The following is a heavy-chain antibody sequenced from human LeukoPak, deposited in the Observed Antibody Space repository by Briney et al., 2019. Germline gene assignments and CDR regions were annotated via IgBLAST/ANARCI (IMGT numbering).Heavy chain of an antibody. CDR2: IYPGDSDT. CDR3: ARLDLYDDSSGYYMPYWWFDP. Sequence: GESLKISCEGSGSSFTSYWIGWVRQMPGKGLGWMGIIYPGDSDTRYSPSFQGQVTISADKSISTAYLQWSSLKASDTAMYYCARLDLYDDSSGYYMPYWWFDPWGQGTLVTVSS. CDR1: GSSFTSYW. D-gene: IGHD3-22*01. V-gene: IGHV5-51*01. J-gene: IGHJ5*02.